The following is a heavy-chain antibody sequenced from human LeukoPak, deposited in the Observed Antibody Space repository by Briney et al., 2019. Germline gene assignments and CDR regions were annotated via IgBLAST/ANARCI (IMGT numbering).Heavy chain of an antibody. CDR3: ARVGDTDVFDI. J-gene: IGHJ3*02. CDR1: GFTFSSYA. D-gene: IGHD3-9*01. CDR2: ISRYGGST. Sequence: GGSLRLSCAASGFTFSSYAMHWVRQAPGKGLEYVSAISRYGGSTYYANSVKGRFTISRDNSKNTLYLQMGSLRAEDMAVYYCARVGDTDVFDIWGQGTMVTVSS. V-gene: IGHV3-64*01.